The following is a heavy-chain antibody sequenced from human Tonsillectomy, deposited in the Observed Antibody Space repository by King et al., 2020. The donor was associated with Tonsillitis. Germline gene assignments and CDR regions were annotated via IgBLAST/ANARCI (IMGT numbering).Heavy chain of an antibody. D-gene: IGHD4-17*01. CDR2: IHFSGIT. CDR1: GGSISSGGYY. V-gene: IGHV4-31*03. J-gene: IGHJ4*02. Sequence: VQLQESGPGLVKPSQTVSLTCTVSGGSISSGGYYWSWIRQRPGKGLEWSGYIHFSGITYYNPSLKSRVTISVDTSKNQFSLKLSSVTAADTAVYYCARAPPSNYGDYFDYWGQGTLVTVSS. CDR3: ARAPPSNYGDYFDY.